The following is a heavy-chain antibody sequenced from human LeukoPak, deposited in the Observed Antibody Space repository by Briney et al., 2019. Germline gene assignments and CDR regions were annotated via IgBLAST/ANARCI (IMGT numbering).Heavy chain of an antibody. CDR2: SSGSGGST. V-gene: IGHV3-23*01. CDR3: AKDGPELGYCGGGSCYAPGY. CDR1: GFTFSSYA. J-gene: IGHJ4*02. D-gene: IGHD2-15*01. Sequence: SGGSLRLSCAASGFTFSSYAMSWVRQAPGKGLEWVSASSGSGGSTYYADSVKGRFTISRDNSKNTLYLQMNSLRAEDTAVYYCAKDGPELGYCGGGSCYAPGYWGQGTLVTVSS.